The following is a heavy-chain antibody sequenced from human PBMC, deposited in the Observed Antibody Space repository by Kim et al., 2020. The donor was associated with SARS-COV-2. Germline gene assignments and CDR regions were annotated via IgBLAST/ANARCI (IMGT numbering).Heavy chain of an antibody. CDR3: AKGTYYYDSSGPDY. V-gene: IGHV3-23*01. D-gene: IGHD3-22*01. J-gene: IGHJ4*02. Sequence: GGSLRLSCAASGFTFSSYAMSWVRQAPGKGLEWVSAISGSGGSTYYADSVKGRFTISRDNSKNTLYLQMNSLRAEDTAVYYCAKGTYYYDSSGPDYWGQGTLVTVSS. CDR1: GFTFSSYA. CDR2: ISGSGGST.